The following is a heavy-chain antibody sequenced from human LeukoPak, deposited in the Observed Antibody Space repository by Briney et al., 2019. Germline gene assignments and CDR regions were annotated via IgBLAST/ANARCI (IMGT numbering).Heavy chain of an antibody. V-gene: IGHV4-38-2*02. Sequence: SETLPLTCTVSGYFSTSYYWGWIRQPPGKGLEWIASIRHDGHTYYNASLRSQVTISIDMSRNQFSLRLNSVTAADTAVYYCARQVATKGEWAFDVWGQGTLVAVSS. CDR1: GYFSTSYY. CDR2: IRHDGHT. D-gene: IGHD5-12*01. J-gene: IGHJ3*01. CDR3: ARQVATKGEWAFDV.